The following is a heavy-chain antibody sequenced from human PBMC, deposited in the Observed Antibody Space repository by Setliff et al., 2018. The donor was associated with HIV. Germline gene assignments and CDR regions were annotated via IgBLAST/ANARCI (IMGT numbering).Heavy chain of an antibody. V-gene: IGHV4-4*02. D-gene: IGHD3-16*02. Sequence: SETLSLTCAVSGGSFNRNDWWSWVRQFPGKGLEWIGEIYDHNGYTNYNPSLKSRVTISLDKSKNQFSLKLSSVTAADTAVYYCATADFPPPSYIWESYRSGAFDIWGQGTMVTVSS. CDR3: ATADFPPPSYIWESYRSGAFDI. J-gene: IGHJ3*02. CDR1: GGSFNRNDW. CDR2: IYDHNGYT.